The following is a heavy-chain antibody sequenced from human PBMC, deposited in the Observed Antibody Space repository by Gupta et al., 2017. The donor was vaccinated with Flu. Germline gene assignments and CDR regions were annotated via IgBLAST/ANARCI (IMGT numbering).Heavy chain of an antibody. J-gene: IGHJ4*01. D-gene: IGHD6-6*01. V-gene: IGHV4-39*01. CDR1: GSSISTSTYY. CDR2: IYYIGKT. CDR3: AAEDTGSSNSR. Sequence: TVSGSSISTSTYYGGCVRQAPGKGQEWSASIYYIGKTNYSPALRSRLTFSVDTSKTQFSLQLGAVTATDTDVYYCAAEDTGSSNSRGGRGTLVTVSS.